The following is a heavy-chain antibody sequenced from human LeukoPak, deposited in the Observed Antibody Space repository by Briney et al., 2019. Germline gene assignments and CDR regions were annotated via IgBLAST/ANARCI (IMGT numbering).Heavy chain of an antibody. J-gene: IGHJ4*02. CDR1: GYTFTVYY. CDR2: INPNSGGT. Sequence: ASVKVSCKASGYTFTVYYIHWVRQAPGQGLEWMGCINPNSGGTNYAQKFQGRVTMTRDTSVNTAYVELTSLESDDTAVYYCARCSPYSDSSGGAYWGQGTLVTVSS. CDR3: ARCSPYSDSSGGAY. D-gene: IGHD6-13*01. V-gene: IGHV1-2*02.